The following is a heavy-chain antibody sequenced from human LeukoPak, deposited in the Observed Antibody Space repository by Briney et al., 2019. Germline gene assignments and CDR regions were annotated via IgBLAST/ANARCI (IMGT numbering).Heavy chain of an antibody. CDR2: ISYDGGNK. Sequence: GRSLRLSCAASGFTFSSYGMHWVRQAPGKGLEWVAVISYDGGNKYYADSVKGRFTISRDNSKNTLYLQMNSLRAEDTAVYYCAKGGYYDILTGYYPPFDYWGQGTLVTVSS. CDR1: GFTFSSYG. J-gene: IGHJ4*02. CDR3: AKGGYYDILTGYYPPFDY. V-gene: IGHV3-30*18. D-gene: IGHD3-9*01.